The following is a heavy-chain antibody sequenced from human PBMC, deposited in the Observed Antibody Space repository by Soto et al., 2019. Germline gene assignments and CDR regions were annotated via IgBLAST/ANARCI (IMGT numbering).Heavy chain of an antibody. CDR2: TYYRSKWYN. CDR3: ARGWWSTFDY. Sequence: SQTLSLTCAVSGDSVSSNNIAWNWLRQSPWRGLEWLGRTYYRSKWYNEYAVSVRSRITINLDTSKNQFSMQLNSVTPEDTAVYYCARGWWSTFDYLGQGAQVTVCS. D-gene: IGHD2-15*01. V-gene: IGHV6-1*01. CDR1: GDSVSSNNIA. J-gene: IGHJ4*02.